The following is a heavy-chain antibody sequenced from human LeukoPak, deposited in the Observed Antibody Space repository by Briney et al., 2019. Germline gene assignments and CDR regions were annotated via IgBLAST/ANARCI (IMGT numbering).Heavy chain of an antibody. V-gene: IGHV1-2*02. Sequence: ASVKVSCKASGYTFTGYYMHWVRQAPGQGLEWMGWINPNSGGTNYAQKFQGRVTMTRDTSISTAYMELSRLRSDDTAVYYCAKGWCGELSPLYFDYWGQGTLVTVSS. J-gene: IGHJ4*02. CDR1: GYTFTGYY. CDR3: AKGWCGELSPLYFDY. CDR2: INPNSGGT. D-gene: IGHD3-10*01.